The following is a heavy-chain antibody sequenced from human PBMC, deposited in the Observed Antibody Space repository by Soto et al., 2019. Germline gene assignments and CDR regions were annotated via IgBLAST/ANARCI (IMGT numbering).Heavy chain of an antibody. Sequence: ASVKVSCKASGYTFTSYAMHWVRQAPGQRLEWMGWINAGNGNTKYSQKFQGRVTITRDTSASTAYMELSSLRSEDTAVYYRAREGVDFWSGFYNWFDPWGQGTLVTAPQ. D-gene: IGHD3-3*01. CDR1: GYTFTSYA. V-gene: IGHV1-3*01. CDR3: AREGVDFWSGFYNWFDP. J-gene: IGHJ5*02. CDR2: INAGNGNT.